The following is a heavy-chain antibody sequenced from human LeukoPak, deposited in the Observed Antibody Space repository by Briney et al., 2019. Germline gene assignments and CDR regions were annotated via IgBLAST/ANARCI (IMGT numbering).Heavy chain of an antibody. CDR2: IYTSGST. D-gene: IGHD3-22*01. CDR3: ARDSFYDSSGYYYFDY. V-gene: IGHV4-4*07. Sequence: PSETLSLTCTVSSGSISSYYWSWIRQPAGKGLEWIGRIYTSGSTNYNPSLKSRVTMSVDTSKNQFSLKLGSVTAADTAVYYCARDSFYDSSGYYYFDYWGQGTLVTVSS. J-gene: IGHJ4*02. CDR1: SGSISSYY.